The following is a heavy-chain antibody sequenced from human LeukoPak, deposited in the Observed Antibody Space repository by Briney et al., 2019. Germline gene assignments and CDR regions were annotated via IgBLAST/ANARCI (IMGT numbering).Heavy chain of an antibody. Sequence: SETLSLTCTVSGGSISSSSYYWGWIRQPPGKGLEWIGSIYYSGSTYYNPSLKSRVTISVDTSKNQFSLKLSSVTAADTAVYYCARDTPLTKSGMDVWGQGTTVTVSS. J-gene: IGHJ6*02. CDR3: ARDTPLTKSGMDV. CDR2: IYYSGST. D-gene: IGHD2-15*01. CDR1: GGSISSSSYY. V-gene: IGHV4-39*07.